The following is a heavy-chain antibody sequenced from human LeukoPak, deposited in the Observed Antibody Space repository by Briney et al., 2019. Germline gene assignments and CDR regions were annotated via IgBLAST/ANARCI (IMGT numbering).Heavy chain of an antibody. CDR2: IKQDGSEK. V-gene: IGHV3-7*03. Sequence: GGSLRLSCAASGFSFSNYWMSWVRQVPGKGLEWVANIKQDGSEKYCVDSVKGRFTISRDNAKNSLYLQMNSLRAEDTAIYYCARDKIVGATNFDYWGPGTLSPSPQ. CDR1: GFSFSNYW. D-gene: IGHD1-26*01. CDR3: ARDKIVGATNFDY. J-gene: IGHJ4*02.